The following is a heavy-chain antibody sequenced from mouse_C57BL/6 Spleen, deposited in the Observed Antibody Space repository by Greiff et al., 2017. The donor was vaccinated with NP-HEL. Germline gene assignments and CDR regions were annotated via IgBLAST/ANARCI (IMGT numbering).Heavy chain of an antibody. Sequence: QVQLQQPGAELVKPGASVKLSCKASGYTFTSYWMHWVKQRPGQGLEWIGMIHPNSGSTNYNEKFKSKATLTVDKSSSTAYMQLSSLTSEDSAVYYCARDTTVVDRFAYWGQGTLVTVSA. CDR2: IHPNSGST. V-gene: IGHV1-64*01. CDR3: ARDTTVVDRFAY. J-gene: IGHJ3*01. CDR1: GYTFTSYW. D-gene: IGHD1-1*01.